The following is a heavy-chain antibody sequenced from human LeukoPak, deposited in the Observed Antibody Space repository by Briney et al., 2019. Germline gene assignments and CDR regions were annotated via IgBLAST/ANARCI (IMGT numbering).Heavy chain of an antibody. CDR1: GFNFRVYG. CDR3: ANSEFSTSSRDLNDY. V-gene: IGHV3-30*02. D-gene: IGHD6-6*01. Sequence: GGSLRLSCAASGFNFRVYGMHWVRQAPGKGLEWVAFIRYDGSAQYYADSVKGRFSISRDNSQSTLYLQMNSLRPEDTAVYYCANSEFSTSSRDLNDYWGQGTLVTVSS. CDR2: IRYDGSAQ. J-gene: IGHJ4*02.